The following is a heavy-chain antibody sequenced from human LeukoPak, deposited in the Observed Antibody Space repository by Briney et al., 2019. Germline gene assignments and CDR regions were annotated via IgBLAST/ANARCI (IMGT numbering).Heavy chain of an antibody. Sequence: GASLRLSCAASGFTFSNYAMSWVRQAPGKGLEWVSAITGGGSGIYYADSMKSRFTISRDNSKNTVYLQINSLRAEDTAVYYCAKWGDYDVLTDYYVSDYWGQGTLVTVSS. D-gene: IGHD3-9*01. CDR1: GFTFSNYA. V-gene: IGHV3-23*01. J-gene: IGHJ4*02. CDR3: AKWGDYDVLTDYYVSDY. CDR2: ITGGGSGI.